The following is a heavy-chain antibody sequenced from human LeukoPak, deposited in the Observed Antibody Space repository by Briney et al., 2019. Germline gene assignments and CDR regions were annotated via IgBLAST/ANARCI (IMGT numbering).Heavy chain of an antibody. J-gene: IGHJ5*02. CDR3: AVSARTPSS. D-gene: IGHD6-6*01. Sequence: GGSLSLSCAASGFTFSDYYMNWMRQAPGKGLEWVSYISSSGSDIKYADSVKGRFTISRDNAKNSLYLQMNSLRAEDTAVYYCAVSARTPSSWSQGTLVTVSS. CDR2: ISSSGSDI. V-gene: IGHV3-11*01. CDR1: GFTFSDYY.